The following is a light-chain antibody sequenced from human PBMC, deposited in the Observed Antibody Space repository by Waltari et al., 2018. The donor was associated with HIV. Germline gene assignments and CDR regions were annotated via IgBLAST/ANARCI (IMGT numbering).Light chain of an antibody. Sequence: PPPASGSPGQPVTIYCAGTSSDNGLYNFVSWYHHHPGKAPKLMSSDVSRRPSGVPDRFSGSKSGNTASLTVSGLQADNEATYYCFSYAGNNFLLFGGGTKLTVL. V-gene: IGLV2-8*01. CDR1: SSDNGLYNF. CDR2: DVS. J-gene: IGLJ2*01. CDR3: FSYAGNNFLL.